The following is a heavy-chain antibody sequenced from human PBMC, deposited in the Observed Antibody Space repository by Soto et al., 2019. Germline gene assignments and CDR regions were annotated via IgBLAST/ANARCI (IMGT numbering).Heavy chain of an antibody. CDR2: ISYDGSNK. V-gene: IGHV3-30-3*01. D-gene: IGHD2-15*01. CDR3: ARDRPSLVVAVSYYFDY. Sequence: QVQLVESGGGVVQPGRSLRLSCAASGFTFSSYAMHWVRQAPGKGLEWGAVISYDGSNKYYADSVKGRFTISRDNSKNTLYLQMNSLRAEDTAVYYCARDRPSLVVAVSYYFDYWGQGTLVTVSS. J-gene: IGHJ4*02. CDR1: GFTFSSYA.